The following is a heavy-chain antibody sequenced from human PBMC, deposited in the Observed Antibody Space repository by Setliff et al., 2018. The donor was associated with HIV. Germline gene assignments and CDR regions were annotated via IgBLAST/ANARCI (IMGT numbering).Heavy chain of an antibody. D-gene: IGHD6-13*01. CDR1: GDSISSSSYY. CDR3: ARVSCSGWSVGWFDP. V-gene: IGHV4-39*01. J-gene: IGHJ5*02. Sequence: PSETLSLTCSVSGDSISSSSYYWGWIRQPPGKGLEWIGSIYYSGSTYYNPSLNSRVTISVDASKNQFSLKLSSVTAADTAVYYCARVSCSGWSVGWFDPWGQGTLVTVSS. CDR2: IYYSGST.